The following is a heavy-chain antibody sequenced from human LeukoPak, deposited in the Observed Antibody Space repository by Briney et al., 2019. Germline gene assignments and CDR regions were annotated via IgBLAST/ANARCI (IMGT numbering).Heavy chain of an antibody. V-gene: IGHV3-23*01. Sequence: PGGSLRLSCAASGFTFSSYEMSWVRQAPGKGLEWVSAISGSGGSTYYADSVKGRFIISRDNSKNTLYLQMNSLRAEDTAVYYCAKWGEIVVVPAARFDYWGQGTLVTVSS. CDR1: GFTFSSYE. J-gene: IGHJ4*02. CDR3: AKWGEIVVVPAARFDY. CDR2: ISGSGGST. D-gene: IGHD2-2*01.